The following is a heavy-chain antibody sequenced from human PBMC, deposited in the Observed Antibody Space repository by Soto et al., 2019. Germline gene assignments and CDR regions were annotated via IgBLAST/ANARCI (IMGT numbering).Heavy chain of an antibody. Sequence: SGPTLVNPTGTLTLTCTVSGFSLSNARMGVSWIRQPPGKALEWLAHIFSNDEKSYSTSLKSRLTISKDTSKSQVVLTMTNMDPVDTATYYCARQPFYNYYDSSGYYHYYYYGMDVWGQGTTVTVS. J-gene: IGHJ6*02. D-gene: IGHD3-22*01. CDR2: IFSNDEK. CDR1: GFSLSNARMG. CDR3: ARQPFYNYYDSSGYYHYYYYGMDV. V-gene: IGHV2-26*01.